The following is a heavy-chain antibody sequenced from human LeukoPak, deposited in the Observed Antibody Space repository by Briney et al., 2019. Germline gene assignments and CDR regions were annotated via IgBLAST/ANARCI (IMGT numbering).Heavy chain of an antibody. D-gene: IGHD3-10*01. J-gene: IGHJ6*04. Sequence: GSSVKVCCKASGGTFSSYAISWVRQAPGQGLEWMGGIIPIFGTANYAQKFQGRVTITADESTTTAHMELSSLRSEDTAVYYCATGLLWFGDVWGKGTTVTVSS. CDR1: GGTFSSYA. CDR3: ATGLLWFGDV. CDR2: IIPIFGTA. V-gene: IGHV1-69*13.